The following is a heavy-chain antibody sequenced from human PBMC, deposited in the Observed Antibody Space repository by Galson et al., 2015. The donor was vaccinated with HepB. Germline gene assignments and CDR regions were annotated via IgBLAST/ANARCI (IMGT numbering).Heavy chain of an antibody. J-gene: IGHJ3*02. CDR1: GFTFSSYA. CDR3: ARDGLPTLGYCSSTSRPGAFDI. V-gene: IGHV3-23*01. CDR2: ISGSGGST. Sequence: SLRLSCAASGFTFSSYAMSWVRQAPGKGLEWVSAISGSGGSTYYADSVKGRFTISRDNSKNTLYLQMNSLRAEDTAVYYCARDGLPTLGYCSSTSRPGAFDIWGQGTMVTVSS. D-gene: IGHD2-2*01.